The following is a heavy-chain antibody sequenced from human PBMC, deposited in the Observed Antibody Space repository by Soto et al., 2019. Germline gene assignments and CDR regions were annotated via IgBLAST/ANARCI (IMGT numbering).Heavy chain of an antibody. D-gene: IGHD3-3*01. CDR3: ASLRFLEWLPKDDAFDI. Sequence: SSGDYYWSWIRQPPGKGLEWIGYIYYSGSTYYNPSLKSRVTISVDTSKNQFSLKLSSVTAADTAVYYCASLRFLEWLPKDDAFDIWGQGTMVTVSS. CDR2: IYYSGST. J-gene: IGHJ3*02. CDR1: SSGDYY. V-gene: IGHV4-30-4*01.